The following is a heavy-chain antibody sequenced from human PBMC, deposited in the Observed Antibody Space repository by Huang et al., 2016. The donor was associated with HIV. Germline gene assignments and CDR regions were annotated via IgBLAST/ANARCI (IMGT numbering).Heavy chain of an antibody. Sequence: VESGGRSVQPGGYITLSCVGSTFTFGAYWISWVRKPAGKGLEWVANIKQDESEKYDADSVKGRCNISRDNARKVLFLEMDNMRVEDTAMYFCATKTAGMDIWGQGTTVTVSS. CDR3: ATKTAGMDI. CDR1: TFTFGAYW. CDR2: IKQDESEK. V-gene: IGHV3-7*01. J-gene: IGHJ6*02. D-gene: IGHD1-7*01.